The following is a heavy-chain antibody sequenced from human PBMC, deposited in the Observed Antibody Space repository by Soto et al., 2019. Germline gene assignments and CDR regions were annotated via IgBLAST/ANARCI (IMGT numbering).Heavy chain of an antibody. CDR2: IYHSGIT. J-gene: IGHJ3*01. CDR3: VRDDGRGYV. CDR1: GYSISIGYY. D-gene: IGHD2-15*01. Sequence: PSETLSLTCAVSGYSISIGYYWGWIRQPPGKGLEWIGSIYHSGITYYNPSLKSRVSLSIDTSKNQFSLNLSSVTAADTAMYYCVRDDGRGYVWGQGTMVTVSS. V-gene: IGHV4-38-2*02.